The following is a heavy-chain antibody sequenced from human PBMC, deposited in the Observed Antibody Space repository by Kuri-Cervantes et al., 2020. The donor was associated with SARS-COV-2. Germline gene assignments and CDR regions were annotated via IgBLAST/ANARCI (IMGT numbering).Heavy chain of an antibody. CDR3: ARVFYEWFLIVGPPQFDP. V-gene: IGHV3-30*04. CDR2: ISYDGSNK. Sequence: GESLKISCAASGFTFSSYAMHWVRQAPGKGLEGVAVISYDGSNKYYADSGKGRFTISRDNSQNTLYLQMNSLRAEDTAVYYCARVFYEWFLIVGPPQFDPWGQGTLVTVSS. J-gene: IGHJ5*02. D-gene: IGHD3-3*01. CDR1: GFTFSSYA.